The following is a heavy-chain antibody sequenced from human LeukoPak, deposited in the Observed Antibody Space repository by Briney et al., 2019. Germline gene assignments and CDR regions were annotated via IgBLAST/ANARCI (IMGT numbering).Heavy chain of an antibody. Sequence: ASVKVSCKASGYTFTGYYMHWVRQAPGQGLEWMGIINPSGGSTSHAQKFQGRVTMTRDTSTSTVYMELSSLRSEDTAVYYCARSTSSGRQHFDYWGQGTLVTVSS. J-gene: IGHJ4*02. V-gene: IGHV1-46*01. CDR1: GYTFTGYY. D-gene: IGHD1-26*01. CDR2: INPSGGST. CDR3: ARSTSSGRQHFDY.